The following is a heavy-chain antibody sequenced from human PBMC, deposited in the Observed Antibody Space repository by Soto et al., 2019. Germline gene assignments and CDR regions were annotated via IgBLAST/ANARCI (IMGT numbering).Heavy chain of an antibody. D-gene: IGHD3-9*01. CDR2: IWYDGSNK. CDR1: GFTFSSYG. CDR3: ARPILRYFDWLFSDAFDI. Sequence: GSLVLACAASGFTFSSYGMHWVRQAPGKGLEWVAVIWYDGSNKYYADSVKGRFTISRDNSKNTLYLQMNSLRAEDTAVYYCARPILRYFDWLFSDAFDIWGQGTMVTVS. V-gene: IGHV3-33*01. J-gene: IGHJ3*02.